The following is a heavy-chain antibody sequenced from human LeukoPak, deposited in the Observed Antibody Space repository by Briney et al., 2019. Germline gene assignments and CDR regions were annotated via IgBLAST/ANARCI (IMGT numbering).Heavy chain of an antibody. V-gene: IGHV4-4*07. CDR3: ARDSCSSTSCSYFDY. J-gene: IGHJ4*02. CDR1: NSSFSNYY. CDR2: IYTSGTT. D-gene: IGHD2-2*01. Sequence: SETLSLTCSVSNSSFSNYYWNWIRQPAGKGLEWIGLIYTSGTTNYNPSLKSRVTISVDTSKNQFSLKLSSVTAADTAVYYCARDSCSSTSCSYFDYWGQGTLVTVSS.